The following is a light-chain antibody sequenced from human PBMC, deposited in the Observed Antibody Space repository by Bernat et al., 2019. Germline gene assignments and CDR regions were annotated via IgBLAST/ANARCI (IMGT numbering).Light chain of an antibody. J-gene: IGKJ5*01. CDR1: QSVSKK. V-gene: IGKV3-15*01. CDR3: QQYNKWPPIT. Sequence: EIVMTQSPATLSVSPGETATLSCRASQSVSKKLGWYQQKPGQAPRLLIYDASTRAAGIPVRFSGSGSGTEFTLTISSLQSEDFAVYYCQQYNKWPPITFDQGTRLEIK. CDR2: DAS.